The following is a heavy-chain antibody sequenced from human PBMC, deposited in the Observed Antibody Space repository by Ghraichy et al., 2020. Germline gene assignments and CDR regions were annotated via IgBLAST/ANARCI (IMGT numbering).Heavy chain of an antibody. J-gene: IGHJ6*02. CDR2: INHSGST. V-gene: IGHV4-34*01. CDR1: GGSFSGYY. Sequence: ETLSLTCAVYGGSFSGYYWSWIRQPPGKGLEWIGEINHSGSTNYNPSLKSRVTISVDTSKNQFSLKLSSVTAADTAVYYCATIAAAGPTISYYYYYYGMDVWGQGTTVTVSS. D-gene: IGHD6-13*01. CDR3: ATIAAAGPTISYYYYYYGMDV.